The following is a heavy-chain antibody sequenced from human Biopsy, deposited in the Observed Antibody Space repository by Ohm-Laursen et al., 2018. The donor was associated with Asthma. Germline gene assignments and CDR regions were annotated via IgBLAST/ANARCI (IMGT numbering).Heavy chain of an antibody. Sequence: SLRLSCAASGFSFSRYGMHWVRQAPGKGLEWVAVISFDGSNKYYVDSVKGRFTIARDNSKNTVYLQMNSLRAEDTAVYYCASYEVVTAILPMDVWGQGTTVTVSS. J-gene: IGHJ6*02. CDR2: ISFDGSNK. V-gene: IGHV3-30*03. CDR1: GFSFSRYG. CDR3: ASYEVVTAILPMDV. D-gene: IGHD2-21*02.